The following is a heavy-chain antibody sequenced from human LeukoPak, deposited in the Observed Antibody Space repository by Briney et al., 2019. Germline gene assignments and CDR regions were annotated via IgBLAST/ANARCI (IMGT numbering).Heavy chain of an antibody. CDR3: ARDLGYGDALDWFDP. V-gene: IGHV4-39*07. CDR2: IYYTGIT. CDR1: GDSINSRSYF. Sequence: SETLSLTCTVSGDSINSRSYFWGWIRQPPGKGLEWIGSIYYTGITYYNPSLKSRVTISVDTSKDQFSLKLSSVTAADTAVYYCARDLGYGDALDWFDPWGQGTLVTVSS. J-gene: IGHJ5*02. D-gene: IGHD4-17*01.